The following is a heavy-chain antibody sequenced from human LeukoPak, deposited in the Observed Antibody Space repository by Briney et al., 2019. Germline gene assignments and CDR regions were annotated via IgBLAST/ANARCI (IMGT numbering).Heavy chain of an antibody. Sequence: ASVKVSCKASGYTFTSYGISWVRQAPGQGLEWMGWISAYNGNTNYAQKLQGRVTMTTDTSTSTVYMELRSLRSDDTAVYYCARDSLRRSDPFGYWGQGTLVTVSS. CDR3: ARDSLRRSDPFGY. D-gene: IGHD4-17*01. V-gene: IGHV1-18*01. CDR1: GYTFTSYG. J-gene: IGHJ4*02. CDR2: ISAYNGNT.